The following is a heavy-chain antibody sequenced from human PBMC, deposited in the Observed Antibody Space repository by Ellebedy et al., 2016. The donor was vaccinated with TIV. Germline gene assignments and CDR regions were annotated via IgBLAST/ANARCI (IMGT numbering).Heavy chain of an antibody. D-gene: IGHD6-19*01. CDR2: IDTDSGRT. J-gene: IGHJ4*02. Sequence: AASVKVSCKASGYTFTSYGISWVRQAPGQGLEWMGWIDTDSGRTNLAQKYQGRVTMTRDTSTSTAYMELRSLISDDTAIYYCARSYIAVAGIGDHWGQGTLVTVSS. V-gene: IGHV1-18*04. CDR3: ARSYIAVAGIGDH. CDR1: GYTFTSYG.